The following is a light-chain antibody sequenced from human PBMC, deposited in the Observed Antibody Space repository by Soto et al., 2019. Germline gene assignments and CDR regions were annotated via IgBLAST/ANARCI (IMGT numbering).Light chain of an antibody. V-gene: IGKV1-5*01. Sequence: DIQMTQSPSTLSASVGDRVTITCRASQSAGICLNWYQQKPGKAPKLLISAASSLQSGVPSRFRGSGSGTDFTLTISSLQPDDFATYYCQQYNNYSRWTFGQGTKVDI. CDR3: QQYNNYSRWT. CDR1: QSAGIC. CDR2: AAS. J-gene: IGKJ1*01.